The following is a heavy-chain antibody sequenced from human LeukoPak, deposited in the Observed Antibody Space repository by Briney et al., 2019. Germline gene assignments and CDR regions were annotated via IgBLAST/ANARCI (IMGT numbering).Heavy chain of an antibody. J-gene: IGHJ6*03. V-gene: IGHV3-73*01. CDR2: IRSKANSYAT. Sequence: GGSLRLSCAASGFTFSGSAMHWVRQASGKGLEWVGRIRSKANSYATAYAASVKGRFTISRDDSKNTAYLKMNSLKTEDTAVYYCTRLSRSYGFSTTNLQYYYYYYMDVWGKGTTVTVSS. CDR3: TRLSRSYGFSTTNLQYYYYYYMDV. CDR1: GFTFSGSA. D-gene: IGHD5-18*01.